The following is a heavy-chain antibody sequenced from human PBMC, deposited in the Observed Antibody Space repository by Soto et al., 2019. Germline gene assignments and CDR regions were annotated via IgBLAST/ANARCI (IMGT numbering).Heavy chain of an antibody. CDR3: ARVCSSTSCPFDY. V-gene: IGHV4-31*03. Sequence: QVQLQESGPGLVKPSQTLSLTCTVSGGSINSGDYYWNWIRQHPGKGLEWIGYIYYSGSTSYNPFLKSRVTNSIDTSKNQFSLKLSSVTAADTAVYYCARVCSSTSCPFDYWGQGTLVTVSS. D-gene: IGHD2-2*01. J-gene: IGHJ4*02. CDR2: IYYSGST. CDR1: GGSINSGDYY.